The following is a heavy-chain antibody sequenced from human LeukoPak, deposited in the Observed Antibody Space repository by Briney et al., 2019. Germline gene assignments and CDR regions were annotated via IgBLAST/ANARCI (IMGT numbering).Heavy chain of an antibody. J-gene: IGHJ4*02. CDR1: GGSFSGYY. CDR3: ARARIVGAYFVY. V-gene: IGHV4-34*01. Sequence: SETLSLTCAVYGGSFSGYYWSWIRQPPGKGLEWIGEINHSGSTNYNPSLKSRVTISVDTSKNQFSLKLSSVTAADTAVYYCARARIVGAYFVYWGQGTLVSVSS. D-gene: IGHD1-26*01. CDR2: INHSGST.